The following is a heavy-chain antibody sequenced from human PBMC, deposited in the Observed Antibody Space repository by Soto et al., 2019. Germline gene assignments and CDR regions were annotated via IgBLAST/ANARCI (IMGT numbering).Heavy chain of an antibody. CDR2: IDSYGSST. Sequence: PGGSLRLSCVASGFTFSSYWMHWVRQVPGKEPVWVSFIDSYGSSTKYADSVRGRFTISRDDAKNTLYLLMNSLRVEDTAVYYCVRGLGNSDHWGQGTLVTVSS. J-gene: IGHJ4*02. CDR3: VRGLGNSDH. V-gene: IGHV3-74*03. CDR1: GFTFSSYW.